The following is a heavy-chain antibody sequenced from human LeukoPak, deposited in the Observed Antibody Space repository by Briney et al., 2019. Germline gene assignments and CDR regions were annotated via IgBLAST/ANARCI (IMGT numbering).Heavy chain of an antibody. J-gene: IGHJ4*02. D-gene: IGHD3-9*01. CDR1: GFTFSSYW. CDR3: ARVGGSTSELRYFDWLWISTFDY. Sequence: GGSLRLSCAASGFTFSSYWMSWVRQAPGKGLEWVANIKQDGSEKYYVDSVKGRFTISRDNAKNSLYLQMNSLRAEDTAVYYCARVGGSTSELRYFDWLWISTFDYWGQGTLVTVSS. V-gene: IGHV3-7*01. CDR2: IKQDGSEK.